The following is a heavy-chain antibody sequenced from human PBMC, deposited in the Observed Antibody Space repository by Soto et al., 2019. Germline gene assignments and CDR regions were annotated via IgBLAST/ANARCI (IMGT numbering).Heavy chain of an antibody. D-gene: IGHD3-10*01. CDR2: IYYSGST. CDR1: GGSISSYY. Sequence: SETLSLTCTVSGGSISSYYWSWIRQPPGKGLEWIGYIYYSGSTNYNPSLKSRVTISVDTSKNQFSLKLSSVTAADTAVYYCARRVRVRGVITRYYYYYMDVWGKGTTVTVSS. CDR3: ARRVRVRGVITRYYYYYMDV. J-gene: IGHJ6*03. V-gene: IGHV4-59*08.